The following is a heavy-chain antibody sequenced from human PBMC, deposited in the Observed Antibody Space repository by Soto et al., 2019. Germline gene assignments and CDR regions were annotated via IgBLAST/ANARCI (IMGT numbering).Heavy chain of an antibody. CDR1: GGSISSGGYS. V-gene: IGHV4-30-2*01. CDR3: ATAGGLGAVAADY. CDR2: IYHSGST. Sequence: QLQLQESGSGLVKPSQTLSLTCAVSGGSISSGGYSWSWIRQPPGKGLEWIGYIYHSGSTYYNPSHKSRVTITVDRFKNQFSLKLSSVTAADTAVYYCATAGGLGAVAADYWGQGTLVTVSS. D-gene: IGHD6-19*01. J-gene: IGHJ4*02.